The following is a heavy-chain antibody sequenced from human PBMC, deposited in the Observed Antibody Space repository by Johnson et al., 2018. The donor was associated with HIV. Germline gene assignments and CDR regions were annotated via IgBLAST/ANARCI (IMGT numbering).Heavy chain of an antibody. CDR2: ISGSGGST. CDR3: AKDVDSSRWWRAFDM. Sequence: VQLVESGGGLVQPGGSLRLSCAASGFTFSSYAMSWVRQAPGKGLEWVSAISGSGGSTYYADSVKGRFTISRDNSKDKLYVQMHSLRAEDTAVYYCAKDVDSSRWWRAFDMWGQGTMVSVSS. CDR1: GFTFSSYA. J-gene: IGHJ3*02. D-gene: IGHD6-13*01. V-gene: IGHV3-23*04.